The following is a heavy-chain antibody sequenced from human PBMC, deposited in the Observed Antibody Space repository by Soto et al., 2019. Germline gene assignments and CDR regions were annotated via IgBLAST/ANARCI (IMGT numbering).Heavy chain of an antibody. J-gene: IGHJ6*03. CDR3: ARVFFEYYMDV. V-gene: IGHV3-11*01. Sequence: GGSLRLSCAASGFTFSDYYMSWIRQAPGKGLEWVSFISSSCSTIYYADSLKGRFTISRDNAKNSLFLQMNSLRAEDTAVYYCARVFFEYYMDVWGKGTTVTVSS. CDR2: ISSSCSTI. D-gene: IGHD3-3*01. CDR1: GFTFSDYY.